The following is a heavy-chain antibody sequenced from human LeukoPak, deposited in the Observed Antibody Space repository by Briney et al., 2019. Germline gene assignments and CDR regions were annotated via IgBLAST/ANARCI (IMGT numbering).Heavy chain of an antibody. CDR1: GYTFTGYY. Sequence: ASVKVSCKASGYTFTGYYMHWVRQAPGQELEWMGRINPNSGGTNYAQKFQGRVTMTRDTSISTAYMELSRLRSDDTAVYYCARDRGSSRNYYFDYWGQGTLVTVSS. CDR3: ARDRGSSRNYYFDY. J-gene: IGHJ4*02. V-gene: IGHV1-2*06. D-gene: IGHD6-13*01. CDR2: INPNSGGT.